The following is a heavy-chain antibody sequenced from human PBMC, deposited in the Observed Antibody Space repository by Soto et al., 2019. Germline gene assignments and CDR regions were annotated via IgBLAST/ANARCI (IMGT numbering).Heavy chain of an antibody. V-gene: IGHV1-46*01. J-gene: IGHJ6*02. CDR2: INPSGGST. CDR1: GYTFTSYY. Sequence: GASVKVSCKASGYTFTSYYMHWVRQAPGQGLEWMGIINPSGGSTSYAQKFQGRVTMTRDTSTSTVYMELSSLRAEDTAVYYCARDPYSGGYHYGMDVWGQGTTVTVSS. CDR3: ARDPYSGGYHYGMDV. D-gene: IGHD2-15*01.